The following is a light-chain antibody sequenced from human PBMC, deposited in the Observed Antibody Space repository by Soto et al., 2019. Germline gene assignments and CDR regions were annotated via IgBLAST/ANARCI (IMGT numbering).Light chain of an antibody. Sequence: QSVLTQPPSVSGAPGQTVTISCTGSRSNLGAGYDVNWYQQFPGAAPKLLISDNINRPSGVPERFSGSKSGTSASLAIAGLQADDEADYYCQSYDNSLTGSVVFGGGTKLTVL. CDR1: RSNLGAGYD. CDR2: DNI. V-gene: IGLV1-40*01. CDR3: QSYDNSLTGSVV. J-gene: IGLJ2*01.